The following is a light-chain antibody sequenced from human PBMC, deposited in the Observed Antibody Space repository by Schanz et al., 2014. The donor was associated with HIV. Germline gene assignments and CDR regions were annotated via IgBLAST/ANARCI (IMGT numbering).Light chain of an antibody. J-gene: IGLJ2*01. CDR2: NNN. CDR3: AAWDDSLNAVV. V-gene: IGLV1-47*01. CDR1: SSNIRSHY. Sequence: QSVLTQPPSASGPPGQRVSISCSGSSSNIRSHYVYWYQQFPGTAPKLLIYNNNQRPSGVPDRFSGSQSGTSASLAISGLRSDDEADYYCAAWDDSLNAVVFGGGTKLTVL.